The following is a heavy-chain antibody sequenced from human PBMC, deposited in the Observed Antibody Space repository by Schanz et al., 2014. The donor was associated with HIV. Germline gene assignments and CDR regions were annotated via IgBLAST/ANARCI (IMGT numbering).Heavy chain of an antibody. J-gene: IGHJ4*02. D-gene: IGHD3-16*02. CDR1: GYLFTNYG. Sequence: QVLLVQSGPEVKKPGSSVKVSCKTSGYLFTNYGVNWVRQAPGQGPEWMGWINTEDGDTQYFHKLQGRVSTTRDSSTNTVHMELRNLRSDDTDIYYCARDKDYTWATYRFPDSWGQGTLVTVSP. CDR3: ARDKDYTWATYRFPDS. CDR2: INTEDGDT. V-gene: IGHV1-18*01.